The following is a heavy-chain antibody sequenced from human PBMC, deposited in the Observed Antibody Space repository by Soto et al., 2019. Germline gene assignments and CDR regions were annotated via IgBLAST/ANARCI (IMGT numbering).Heavy chain of an antibody. CDR2: ISYDGSNK. J-gene: IGHJ4*02. V-gene: IGHV3-30*14. D-gene: IGHD1-26*01. CDR1: GFTFSNYA. Sequence: QVQLVESGGGVVQPGTSLRLSCVASGFTFSNYAMNWVRQAPGKGLEWVAVISYDGSNKYYADSVKGRITISRDNSKNTLYLQINSLRAEDTAVYYCARGYSGSQGQLAVDYWGQGTLVTVST. CDR3: ARGYSGSQGQLAVDY.